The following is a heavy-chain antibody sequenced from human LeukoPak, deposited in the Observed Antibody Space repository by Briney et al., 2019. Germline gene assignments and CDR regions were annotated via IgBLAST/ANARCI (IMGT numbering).Heavy chain of an antibody. CDR3: ARMRDDTVTYGETFDY. J-gene: IGHJ4*02. CDR1: GYTFTGYY. V-gene: IGHV1-2*06. Sequence: ASVKVSCKASGYTFTGYYMHWVRQAPGQGLEWMGRINPNSGSTNYAQKFQGRVTMTRDTSISTAYMELSRLRSDDTAVYYCARMRDDTVTYGETFDYWGQGTLVTVSS. CDR2: INPNSGST. D-gene: IGHD4-11*01.